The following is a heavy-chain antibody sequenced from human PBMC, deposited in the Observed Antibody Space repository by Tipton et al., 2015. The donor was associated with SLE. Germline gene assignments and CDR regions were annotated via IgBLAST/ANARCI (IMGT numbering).Heavy chain of an antibody. V-gene: IGHV4-59*01. CDR1: GGSISSYY. CDR2: IYFDGTT. Sequence: TLSLTCTVSGGSISSYYWSWIRQPPEKGLEWIGYIYFDGTTKYNPPLESRLTMSVDSSKNQVSLQLNAVTAADTAVYYCARVLSLGDLPHCFDYWGQGTLVTVSS. J-gene: IGHJ4*02. CDR3: ARVLSLGDLPHCFDY. D-gene: IGHD3-10*01.